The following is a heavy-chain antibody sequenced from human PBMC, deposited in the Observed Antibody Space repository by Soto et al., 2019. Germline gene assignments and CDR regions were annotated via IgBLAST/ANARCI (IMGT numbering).Heavy chain of an antibody. CDR2: VDTEGSST. V-gene: IGHV3-74*03. CDR3: ARVGVAGNDS. CDR1: GFTFSSYW. Sequence: EVRLVESGGGSVQPGGSLRLSCAAYGFTFSSYWMHWVRQAPGKGLMWISRVDTEGSSTTYAESVKGRFTIARDNAKNTLYLQMNNLRGEDTAMYYCARVGVAGNDSWGQGTLVAVSS. J-gene: IGHJ4*02. D-gene: IGHD6-19*01.